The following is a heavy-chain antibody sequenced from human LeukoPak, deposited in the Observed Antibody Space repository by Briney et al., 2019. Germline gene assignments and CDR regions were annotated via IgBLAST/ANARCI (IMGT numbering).Heavy chain of an antibody. J-gene: IGHJ4*02. D-gene: IGHD4-23*01. CDR1: GFTFSSYS. V-gene: IGHV3-21*01. Sequence: GGSLRLSCAASGFTFSSYSMNWVRQAPGKGLEWVSSISSSSSYIYYADSVKGRFTISRDNAKNSLYLQMNCLRPEDTAVYYCARPPDYGGTLYYFDYWGQGALVTVSS. CDR3: ARPPDYGGTLYYFDY. CDR2: ISSSSSYI.